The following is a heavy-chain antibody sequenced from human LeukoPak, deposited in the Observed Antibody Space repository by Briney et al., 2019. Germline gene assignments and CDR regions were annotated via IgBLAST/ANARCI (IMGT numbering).Heavy chain of an antibody. J-gene: IGHJ4*02. D-gene: IGHD3/OR15-3a*01. CDR2: IYYSGST. CDR1: GGSISSYY. V-gene: IGHV4-59*01. Sequence: PSETLSLTCTVSGGSISSYYWSWIRQPPGKGLEWIGYIYYSGSTNYNPSLKSRVTISVDTSKNQFSLKLSPMTAADTAVYYCARDLKDYYFDYWGQGTLVTVSS. CDR3: ARDLKDYYFDY.